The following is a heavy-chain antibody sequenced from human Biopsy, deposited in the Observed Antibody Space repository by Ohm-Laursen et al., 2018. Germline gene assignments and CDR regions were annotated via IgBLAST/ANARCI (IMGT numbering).Heavy chain of an antibody. CDR2: ISYSGST. V-gene: IGHV4-59*08. Sequence: SQTLSLTCTVSGGSISGTSWSWIRPAPGRGLEWVGYISYSGSTNNNPSLKSRIITSVDTSNNQIPLKVPSVTAADTAVYYCAKHGSGWTGDDALHIWGQGTMVTVSS. CDR1: GGSISGTS. D-gene: IGHD6-19*01. CDR3: AKHGSGWTGDDALHI. J-gene: IGHJ3*02.